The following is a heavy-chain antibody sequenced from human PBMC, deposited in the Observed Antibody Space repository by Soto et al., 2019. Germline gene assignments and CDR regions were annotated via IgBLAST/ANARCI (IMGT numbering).Heavy chain of an antibody. D-gene: IGHD6-13*01. V-gene: IGHV1-18*01. J-gene: IGHJ6*02. CDR3: ARVRGSISAACGYYYYGMDV. Sequence: ASVKVSCKASGYTFTSYGISWVRQAPGQGLEWMGWISAYNGNTNYAQKLQGRVTMNTDTSTSTAYMELRSLRSDDTAVYYCARVRGSISAACGYYYYGMDVWGQGTTVTVSS. CDR2: ISAYNGNT. CDR1: GYTFTSYG.